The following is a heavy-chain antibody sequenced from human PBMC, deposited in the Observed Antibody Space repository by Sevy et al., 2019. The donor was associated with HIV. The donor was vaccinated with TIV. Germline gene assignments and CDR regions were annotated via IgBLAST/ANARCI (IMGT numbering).Heavy chain of an antibody. CDR1: RFTFRNYA. Sequence: GGSLRLSCAASRFTFRNYAMSWVRQAPGKGLEWVSGISGSGVSTYYADSVKGRFTISRDNSKNTLYMQMNSLRAEDTAIYCCAKDAYADCVGGNFDYWGQGTLVTVSS. V-gene: IGHV3-23*01. CDR2: ISGSGVST. J-gene: IGHJ4*02. CDR3: AKDAYADCVGGNFDY. D-gene: IGHD4-17*01.